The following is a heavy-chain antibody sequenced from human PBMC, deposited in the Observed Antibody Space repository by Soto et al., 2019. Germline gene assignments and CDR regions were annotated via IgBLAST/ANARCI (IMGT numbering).Heavy chain of an antibody. J-gene: IGHJ4*02. V-gene: IGHV4-59*08. CDR1: GDSINSYY. CDR3: ARRIGATETFDY. CDR2: IYYAGST. Sequence: SETLSLTCTVSGDSINSYYWSWIRPPPGRGLEWIGFIYYAGSTKYNPSLNSRVTISVDTSKNQFSLTVTSVTAADTAVYYCARRIGATETFDYWGQGTLVTVSS. D-gene: IGHD5-12*01.